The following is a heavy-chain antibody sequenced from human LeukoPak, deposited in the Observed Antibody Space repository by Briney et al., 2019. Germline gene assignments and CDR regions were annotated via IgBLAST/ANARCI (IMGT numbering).Heavy chain of an antibody. CDR3: ARVTGYVIEDYFDY. CDR1: GDSLSGYY. J-gene: IGHJ4*02. Sequence: PSETLSLTCTVSGDSLSGYYWTWMRQPAGKGLEWIGRIYSSGATNYNPSLKSRVTMSLDTSKKQFSLSLSSVTAADTAVYYCARVTGYVIEDYFDYWGQGTLVTVSS. V-gene: IGHV4-4*07. D-gene: IGHD3-22*01. CDR2: IYSSGAT.